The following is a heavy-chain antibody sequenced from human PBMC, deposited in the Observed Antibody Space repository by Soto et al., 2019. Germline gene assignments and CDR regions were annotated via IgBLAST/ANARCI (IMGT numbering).Heavy chain of an antibody. CDR3: AREIGLSYTGYGMEV. CDR1: GGSISSYY. J-gene: IGHJ6*02. D-gene: IGHD2-2*02. CDR2: IYYSGST. Sequence: SETLSLTCTVSGGSISSYYWSWIRQPPGKGLEWIGYIYYSGSTNYNPSLKSRVTISVDTSKNQFSLKLSSVTAADTAVYYCAREIGLSYTGYGMEVWGQGTTVTVSS. V-gene: IGHV4-59*01.